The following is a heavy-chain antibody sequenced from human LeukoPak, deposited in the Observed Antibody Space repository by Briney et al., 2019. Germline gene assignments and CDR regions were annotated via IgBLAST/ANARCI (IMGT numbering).Heavy chain of an antibody. V-gene: IGHV1-69*05. D-gene: IGHD3-16*01. J-gene: IGHJ4*02. CDR2: IIPIFGTA. Sequence: GASVKVSCKASGGTFSSYAISWVRQAPGQGLEWRGGIIPIFGTANYAQKFQGRVTITTDESTSTAYMELSSLRSEDTAVYYCAGEGPLGHFDYWGQGTLVTVSS. CDR1: GGTFSSYA. CDR3: AGEGPLGHFDY.